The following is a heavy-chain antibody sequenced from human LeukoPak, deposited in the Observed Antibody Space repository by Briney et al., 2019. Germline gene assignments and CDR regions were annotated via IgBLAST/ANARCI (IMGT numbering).Heavy chain of an antibody. V-gene: IGHV1-46*01. Sequence: ASVKVSCKASGYTFTSYYMHWVRQAPGQGLEWMGIINPSGGSTSYAQKFQGRVTMTRDTSTSTVYMELSSLRSEDTAVYYCAREKQLGYCSSTSCYGWFDPWGQGTLVTVSS. CDR2: INPSGGST. D-gene: IGHD2-2*01. CDR1: GYTFTSYY. CDR3: AREKQLGYCSSTSCYGWFDP. J-gene: IGHJ5*02.